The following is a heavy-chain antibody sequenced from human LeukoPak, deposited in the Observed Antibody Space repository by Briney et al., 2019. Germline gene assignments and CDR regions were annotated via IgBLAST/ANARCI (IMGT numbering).Heavy chain of an antibody. Sequence: GGSLRLSCEASGFSFRNFAMSWVRQAPGKGLKWVSLIDGRGDASYYADSVKGRFTISRDNSKNTLFLQMSSLRAEDTAVYYCAKGRGSGTWAKDYWGQGTLVTVSS. D-gene: IGHD3-16*01. CDR1: GFSFRNFA. CDR2: IDGRGDAS. J-gene: IGHJ4*02. CDR3: AKGRGSGTWAKDY. V-gene: IGHV3-23*01.